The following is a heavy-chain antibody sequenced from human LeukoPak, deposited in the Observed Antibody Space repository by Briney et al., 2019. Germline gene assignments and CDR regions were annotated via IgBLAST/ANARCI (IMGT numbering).Heavy chain of an antibody. J-gene: IGHJ3*02. CDR3: ARVGNTIFGVVIGDAFDI. D-gene: IGHD3-3*01. CDR1: GGSFSGYY. V-gene: IGHV4-34*01. Sequence: PSETLSLTCAVYGGSFSGYYWSWIRQPPGKGLEWIGEINHSGSTNYNPSLKSRVTISVDTSKNQLSLNLNSVTAADTAVYYCARVGNTIFGVVIGDAFDIWGQGAMVTVSS. CDR2: INHSGST.